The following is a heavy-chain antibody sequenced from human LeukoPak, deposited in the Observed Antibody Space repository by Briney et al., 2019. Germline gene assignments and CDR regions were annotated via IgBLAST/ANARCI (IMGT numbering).Heavy chain of an antibody. J-gene: IGHJ4*02. D-gene: IGHD3-3*01. Sequence: SETLSLTCTVSGGSISSYYWSWIRQPAGKGLEWIGRIYYSGSTNYNPSLKSRVTISVDTSKNQFSLKLSSVTAADTAVYYCAAITIFGVVPTRSFDYWGQGTLVTVSS. CDR1: GGSISSYY. CDR3: AAITIFGVVPTRSFDY. V-gene: IGHV4-4*07. CDR2: IYYSGST.